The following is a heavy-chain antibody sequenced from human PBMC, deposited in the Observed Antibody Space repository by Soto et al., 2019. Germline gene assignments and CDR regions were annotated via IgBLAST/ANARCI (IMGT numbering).Heavy chain of an antibody. D-gene: IGHD6-19*01. CDR1: GFTFSSYA. Sequence: QVQLVESGGGVVQPGRSLRLSCAASGFTFSSYAMHWVRQAPGKGLEWVAVISYDGSNKYYADSVKGRFTISRDNSKNTLYLQMNSLRAEDTAVYYCARDLGKQWLVGIYYYYYGMDVWGQGTTVTVSS. V-gene: IGHV3-30-3*01. J-gene: IGHJ6*02. CDR3: ARDLGKQWLVGIYYYYYGMDV. CDR2: ISYDGSNK.